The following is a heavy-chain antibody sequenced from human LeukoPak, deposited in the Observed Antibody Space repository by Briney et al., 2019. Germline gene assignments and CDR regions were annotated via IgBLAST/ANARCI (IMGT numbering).Heavy chain of an antibody. Sequence: ASVKVSCKASGYTFTSYDINWVRQATGQGLEWMGRMNPNSGNTGYAQKFQGRVTMTRNTSISTAYMELSSLRSEDTAVYYCARSYSSSGGRVRRGNWFDPWGQGTLVTVSS. CDR1: GYTFTSYD. CDR3: ARSYSSSGGRVRRGNWFDP. V-gene: IGHV1-8*01. D-gene: IGHD6-13*01. J-gene: IGHJ5*02. CDR2: MNPNSGNT.